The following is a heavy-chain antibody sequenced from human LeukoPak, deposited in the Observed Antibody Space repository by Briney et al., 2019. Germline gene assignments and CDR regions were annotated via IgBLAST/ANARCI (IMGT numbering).Heavy chain of an antibody. CDR2: ITGDGRVT. Sequence: PGGSLRLSCAASGFTFDDYAVHWVRQAPGKGLEWISHITGDGRVTYYADSVKGRFTISRDNSKDSLYLQMTSLRTEDTAYYYCAKSTSYFGSGTYLDSWGQGTLVTVSS. J-gene: IGHJ4*02. V-gene: IGHV3-43*02. D-gene: IGHD3-10*01. CDR3: AKSTSYFGSGTYLDS. CDR1: GFTFDDYA.